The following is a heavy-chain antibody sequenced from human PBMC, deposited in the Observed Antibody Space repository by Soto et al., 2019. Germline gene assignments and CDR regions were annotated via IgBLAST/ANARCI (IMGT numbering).Heavy chain of an antibody. V-gene: IGHV3-30*18. CDR3: AKDMGYYDPPMALGAMDV. J-gene: IGHJ6*03. D-gene: IGHD3-22*01. Sequence: GGSLRLSCAASGFTFSSYGMHWVRQAPGKGLEWVAVISYDGSNKYYADSVKGRFTISRDNSKNTLYLQMNSLRAEDTAVYYCAKDMGYYDPPMALGAMDVWGKGTTVTVSS. CDR1: GFTFSSYG. CDR2: ISYDGSNK.